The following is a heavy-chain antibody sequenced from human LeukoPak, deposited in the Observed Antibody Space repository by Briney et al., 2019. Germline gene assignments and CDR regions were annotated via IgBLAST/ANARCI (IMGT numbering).Heavy chain of an antibody. CDR1: GGSISSNF. D-gene: IGHD5-18*01. CDR2: IYDSGTK. J-gene: IGHJ6*03. V-gene: IGHV4-39*02. Sequence: KASETLSLTCSVSGGSISSNFRDWFRQSPGKGLEWIGTIYDSGTKYYNPSLKSRVTISVDTSKNHLSLRLSSVTAADTAVYYCARRVDTTRGYYYFYMVVWGKGTTVTVSS. CDR3: ARRVDTTRGYYYFYMVV.